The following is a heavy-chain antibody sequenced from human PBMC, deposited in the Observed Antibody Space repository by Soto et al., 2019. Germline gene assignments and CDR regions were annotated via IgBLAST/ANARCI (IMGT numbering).Heavy chain of an antibody. CDR1: GFSLSTSGVG. D-gene: IGHD6-13*01. CDR2: IYWDDDK. J-gene: IGHJ4*02. CDR3: AHRHRGVGLLSSWSLFDY. Sequence: QITLKESGPTLVKPTQTLTLTCTFSGFSLSTSGVGVGWIHQPPGKALEWLALIYWDDDKRYSPSLKSRLTITKDTSKNQVVLTMTNMDPVDTATYYCAHRHRGVGLLSSWSLFDYWGQGTLVTVSS. V-gene: IGHV2-5*02.